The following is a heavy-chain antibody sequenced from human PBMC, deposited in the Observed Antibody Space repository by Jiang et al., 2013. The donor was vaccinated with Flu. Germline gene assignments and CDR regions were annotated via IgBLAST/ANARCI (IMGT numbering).Heavy chain of an antibody. D-gene: IGHD4-17*01. CDR3: ASFKYTVTGDY. J-gene: IGHJ4*02. V-gene: IGHV4-39*07. Sequence: GSGLVKPSETLSLTCTVSGASVSSHTYYWGWIRQPPGKGLEWIGSIYSIGSASYNPSLKSRVTISFDTSRNHFSLNMNSVTAADTAVYYCASFKYTVTGDYWGRGTLVTVS. CDR2: IYSIGSA. CDR1: GASVSSHTYY.